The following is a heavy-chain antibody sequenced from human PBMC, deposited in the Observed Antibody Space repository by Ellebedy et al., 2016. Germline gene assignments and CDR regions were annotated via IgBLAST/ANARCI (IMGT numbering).Heavy chain of an antibody. V-gene: IGHV3-11*04. J-gene: IGHJ5*02. CDR2: ISSRTSPI. D-gene: IGHD1-26*01. Sequence: GESLKISXAASGFTFSDYYMSWIRQAPGKGPEWVSFISSRTSPIFYADSVKGRFTISRDNAKNSLYLQMDSLRAEDTAVYYCARGSQFRNWFDPWGQGTLVTVSS. CDR1: GFTFSDYY. CDR3: ARGSQFRNWFDP.